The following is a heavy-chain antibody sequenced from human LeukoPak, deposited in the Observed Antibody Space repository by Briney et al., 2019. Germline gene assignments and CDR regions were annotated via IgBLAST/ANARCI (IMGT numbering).Heavy chain of an antibody. CDR2: ISWDAGRT. CDR3: AKADTTLDPFDH. V-gene: IGHV3-43*01. CDR1: GFTFDDYT. D-gene: IGHD5-18*01. Sequence: GGSLRLSCAASGFTFDDYTMHWVRQAPGKCLEWVSLISWDAGRTYYADSVKGRFTISRDNSKNSLYLQMNSLRTEDTALYYCAKADTTLDPFDHWGQGTLVTVSS. J-gene: IGHJ4*02.